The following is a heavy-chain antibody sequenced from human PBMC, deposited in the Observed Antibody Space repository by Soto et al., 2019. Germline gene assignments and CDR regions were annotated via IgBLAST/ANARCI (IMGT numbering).Heavy chain of an antibody. V-gene: IGHV3-23*01. Sequence: PGGSLRLSCAASGFTFSSDAMSWVRQAPGKGLEWVSAISGSGGSTYYADSVKGRFTISRDNSRNTLYLQMNSLRSEDTAVYYCAKEPYYDFWSGLYDAFDIWGQGTMVTVSS. CDR3: AKEPYYDFWSGLYDAFDI. J-gene: IGHJ3*02. CDR1: GFTFSSDA. CDR2: ISGSGGST. D-gene: IGHD3-3*01.